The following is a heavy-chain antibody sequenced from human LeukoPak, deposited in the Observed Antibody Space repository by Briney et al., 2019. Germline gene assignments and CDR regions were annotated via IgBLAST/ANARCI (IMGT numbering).Heavy chain of an antibody. Sequence: ASVKVSCKASGYTFTGYYMHWVRQAPGQGLEWMGWINPNSGGTNYAQKFQGRVTVTRDTSTSTVYMDLSSLRSEDTAVYYCARDAMSSVTTSPHYFDYWGQGTLVTVSS. CDR2: INPNSGGT. V-gene: IGHV1-2*02. J-gene: IGHJ4*02. CDR1: GYTFTGYY. D-gene: IGHD4-17*01. CDR3: ARDAMSSVTTSPHYFDY.